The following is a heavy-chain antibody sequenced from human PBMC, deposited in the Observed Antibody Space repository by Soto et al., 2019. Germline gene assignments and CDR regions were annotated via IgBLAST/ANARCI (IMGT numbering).Heavy chain of an antibody. CDR3: ARESEDLTSNFDY. Sequence: GALRLSCAASVVTFTRFSMNWVRQAPGKGLEWVSSISSTTNYIYYGDSMKGRFTISRDNAKNSLYPEMNSLRAEDTAVYYCARESEDLTSNFDYWGQGTLVTVSS. CDR2: ISSTTNYI. V-gene: IGHV3-21*06. J-gene: IGHJ4*02. CDR1: VVTFTRFS.